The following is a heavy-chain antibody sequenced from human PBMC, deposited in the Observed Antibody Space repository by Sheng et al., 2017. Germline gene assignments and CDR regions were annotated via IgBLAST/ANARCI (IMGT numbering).Heavy chain of an antibody. CDR2: IWYDGSNK. D-gene: IGHD2-2*01. J-gene: IGHJ6*01. CDR3: ARNPDIVVVPAAMVRYYYYYGMDV. CDR1: GFTFSSYG. V-gene: IGHV3-33*01. Sequence: QVQLVESGGGVVQPGRSLRLSCAASGFTFSSYGMHWVRQAPGKGLEWVAVIWYDGSNKYYADSVKGRFTISRDNSKNTLYLQMNSLRAEDTAVYYCARNPDIVVVPAAMVRYYYYYGMDVW.